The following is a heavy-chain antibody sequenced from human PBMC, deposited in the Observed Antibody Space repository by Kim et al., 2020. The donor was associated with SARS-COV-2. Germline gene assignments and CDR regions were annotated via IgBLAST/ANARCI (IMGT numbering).Heavy chain of an antibody. V-gene: IGHV3-48*02. CDR3: ARDHNWAFDY. J-gene: IGHJ4*02. D-gene: IGHD3-16*01. Sequence: IYYPASVKGRFTLSSDNADNSLYLQLSSLRHEDTAVYYCARDHNWAFDYWGRGTLVTVSS. CDR2: I.